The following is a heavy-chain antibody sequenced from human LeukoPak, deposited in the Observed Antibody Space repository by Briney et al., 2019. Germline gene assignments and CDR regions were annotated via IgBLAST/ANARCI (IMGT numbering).Heavy chain of an antibody. CDR3: ARASRDGLNQNFDY. V-gene: IGHV5-51*01. CDR1: GYSFTSYW. D-gene: IGHD5-24*01. J-gene: IGHJ4*02. Sequence: GESLKISCKGPGYSFTSYWSAWVRQRPGKGLEWMGIIYPGGSETRYDPSFEGQVTIPADRSTSTAYLQWSSLRASDTAMYYCARASRDGLNQNFDYWGQGTLVSVSS. CDR2: IYPGGSET.